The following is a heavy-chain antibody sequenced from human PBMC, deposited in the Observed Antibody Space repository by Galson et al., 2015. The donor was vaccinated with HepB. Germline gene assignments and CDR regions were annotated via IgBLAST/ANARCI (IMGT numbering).Heavy chain of an antibody. CDR2: INPNSGGT. CDR3: ARVKRYGTSSYWYFDL. D-gene: IGHD3-16*01. V-gene: IGHV1-2*06. CDR1: GYIFSGYY. J-gene: IGHJ2*01. Sequence: SVKVSCKASGYIFSGYYMHWVRQAPGQGLEWMGRINPNSGGTDYAQKFQGRVTMTGDTSITTAYMELSRLRSDDTAFYYCARVKRYGTSSYWYFDLWGRGTLVTVSS.